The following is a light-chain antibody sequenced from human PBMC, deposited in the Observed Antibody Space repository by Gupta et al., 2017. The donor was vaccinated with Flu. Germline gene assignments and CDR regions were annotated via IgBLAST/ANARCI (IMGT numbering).Light chain of an antibody. CDR1: QSVSSY. V-gene: IGKV3-11*01. CDR3: QQHQNWPRTT. J-gene: IGKJ5*01. CDR2: DAS. Sequence: EVVLTQFPATLSLSPGERATLFCRTSQSVSSYLAWYQQKPGQAPRLLIYDASNTATGIPARFSGSGSVTDFTLTISSLEPVDFAVYYCQQHQNWPRTTFGQGTRLEIK.